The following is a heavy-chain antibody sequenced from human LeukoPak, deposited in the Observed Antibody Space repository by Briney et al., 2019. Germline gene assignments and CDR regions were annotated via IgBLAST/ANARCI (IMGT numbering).Heavy chain of an antibody. Sequence: SETLSLTCTVSGGSISSGGYYWSWIRQHPGKGLEWIGYIYYSGSTYYNPSLKSRVTISVDTSKNQFSLKLSSVTAADTAVYYCARGQYGDHFDYWGQGTLVTVSS. D-gene: IGHD4-17*01. CDR3: ARGQYGDHFDY. J-gene: IGHJ4*02. CDR1: GGSISSGGYY. CDR2: IYYSGST. V-gene: IGHV4-31*03.